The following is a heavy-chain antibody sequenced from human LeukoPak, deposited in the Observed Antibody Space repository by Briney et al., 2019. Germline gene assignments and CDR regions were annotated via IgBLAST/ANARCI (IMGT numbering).Heavy chain of an antibody. CDR3: ARDQSKLGFDY. Sequence: LVKVSCKASGGTFSSYAISWVRQAPGQGLEWMGRIIPILGIANYAQKFQGRVTITADKSTSTAYMELSSLRSEDTAVYYCARDQSKLGFDYWGQGTLVTVSS. V-gene: IGHV1-69*04. J-gene: IGHJ4*02. D-gene: IGHD3-16*01. CDR2: IIPILGIA. CDR1: GGTFSSYA.